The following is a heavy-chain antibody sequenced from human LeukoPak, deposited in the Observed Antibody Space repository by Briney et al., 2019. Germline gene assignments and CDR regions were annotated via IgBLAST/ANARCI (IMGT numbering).Heavy chain of an antibody. J-gene: IGHJ4*02. CDR1: GFTFSNVW. V-gene: IGHV3-15*01. Sequence: GGSLRLSCAASGFTFSNVWMNWVRQAPGKGLEWLGRILTKTDGGTTDYAAPVKGRFTISRDDSKNTLYLQMNSLKTEDTAVYYCTSRLVTTNDYWGQGTLVTVSS. CDR2: ILTKTDGGTT. CDR3: TSRLVTTNDY. D-gene: IGHD3-3*01.